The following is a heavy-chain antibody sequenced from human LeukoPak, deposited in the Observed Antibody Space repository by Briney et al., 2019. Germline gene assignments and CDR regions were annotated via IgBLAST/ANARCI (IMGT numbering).Heavy chain of an antibody. J-gene: IGHJ4*02. D-gene: IGHD4-17*01. CDR2: VNWNSGSI. V-gene: IGHV3-9*01. Sequence: GGSLRLSCAASGFTFEGYTMHWLRQAPGKGLEWVARVNWNSGSIDYADSVKGRFTISRDNTKNSVYLQMNSLRAEDTALYYCAKDLGYGDYRINSDYFDYWGRGALVIVSS. CDR1: GFTFEGYT. CDR3: AKDLGYGDYRINSDYFDY.